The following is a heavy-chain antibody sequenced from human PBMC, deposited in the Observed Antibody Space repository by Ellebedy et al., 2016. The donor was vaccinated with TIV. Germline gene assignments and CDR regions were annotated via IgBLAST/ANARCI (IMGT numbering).Heavy chain of an antibody. V-gene: IGHV3-33*08. J-gene: IGHJ4*02. CDR2: IWYDGSNK. D-gene: IGHD1-26*01. Sequence: PGGSLRLSCAASGFTFSSYGMHWVRQAPGKGLEWVAVIWYDGSNKYYADSVKGRFTISRDNSKNTLYLQMNSLRAEDTAVYYCARDRGYSGSYYGSFGYWGQGTLVTVSS. CDR3: ARDRGYSGSYYGSFGY. CDR1: GFTFSSYG.